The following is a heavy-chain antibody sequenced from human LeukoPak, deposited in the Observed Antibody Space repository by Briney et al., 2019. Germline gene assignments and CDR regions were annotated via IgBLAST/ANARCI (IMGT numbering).Heavy chain of an antibody. D-gene: IGHD2-2*01. CDR2: ISWNSGSI. J-gene: IGHJ4*02. CDR3: AKDRAAIIGLFDY. V-gene: IGHV3-9*01. CDR1: GFTFDDYA. Sequence: GGSLRLSCAASGFTFDDYAMHWVRQAPGKGLEWVSGISWNSGSIGYADSVKGRFTISRDNAKNSLYLQMNSLRAEDTASYYCAKDRAAIIGLFDYWGQGTLVTVSS.